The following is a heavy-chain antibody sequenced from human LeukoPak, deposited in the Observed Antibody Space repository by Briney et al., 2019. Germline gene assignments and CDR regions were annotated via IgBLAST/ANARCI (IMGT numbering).Heavy chain of an antibody. CDR3: AKAVAGTGFDWFDP. CDR1: GFTFSSYS. Sequence: GGSLRLSCAASGFTFSSYSMHWVRQAPGKGLEWVSSISSSSYIYYADSVKGRFTISRDNAKNSLYLQMNSLRAEDTAVYYCAKAVAGTGFDWFDPWGQGTLVTVSS. D-gene: IGHD6-19*01. CDR2: ISSSSYI. V-gene: IGHV3-21*01. J-gene: IGHJ5*02.